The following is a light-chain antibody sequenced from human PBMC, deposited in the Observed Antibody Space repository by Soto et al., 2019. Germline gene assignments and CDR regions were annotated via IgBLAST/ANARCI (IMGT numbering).Light chain of an antibody. CDR2: GVA. CDR1: SSDIGAFNY. Sequence: QSALTQPASVSGSPGQSVTISCTGTSSDIGAFNYVSWYQHHPGKAPKLMIYGVANRPSGVSNRFSGSNSGSTASLTISGLQAEDEADYYCCSYVGATTYVFGTGTKLTVL. V-gene: IGLV2-14*01. CDR3: CSYVGATTYV. J-gene: IGLJ1*01.